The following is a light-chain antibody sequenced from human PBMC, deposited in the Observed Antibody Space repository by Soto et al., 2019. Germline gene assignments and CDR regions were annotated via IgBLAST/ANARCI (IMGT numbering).Light chain of an antibody. CDR3: QQSYSTQFT. J-gene: IGKJ3*01. V-gene: IGKV1-39*01. Sequence: DIQMTQSPSSVSASVGDRVTITCRASQSISSYLNWYQQKPGKAPKLLIYAASSLQSGVPSRFSGSGSGTDFTLTISSLQPEDFSTYYCQQSYSTQFTFGPGTKVDIK. CDR1: QSISSY. CDR2: AAS.